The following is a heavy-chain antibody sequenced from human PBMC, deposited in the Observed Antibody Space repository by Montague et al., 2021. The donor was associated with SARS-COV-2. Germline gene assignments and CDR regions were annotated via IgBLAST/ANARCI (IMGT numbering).Heavy chain of an antibody. D-gene: IGHD1-1*01. CDR2: IHHTGIT. CDR1: GASVSSINW. V-gene: IGHV4-4*02. CDR3: ARLESSWRFFDY. Sequence: SETLSLTCAVSGASVSSINWWSWVRQPPGRGLEWIAEIHHTGITNFNPSLRSRVSISLDSSKNQLSLTLTSVTAADTAVYYCARLESSWRFFDYWGQGTLVTVSS. J-gene: IGHJ4*02.